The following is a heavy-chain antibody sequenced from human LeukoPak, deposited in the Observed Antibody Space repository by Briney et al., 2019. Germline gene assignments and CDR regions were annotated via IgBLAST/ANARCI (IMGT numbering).Heavy chain of an antibody. Sequence: SGGSLRLSCAASGFTFSSYAMSRVRQAPGKGLEWVSAISGSGGSTYYADSVKGRFTISRDNSKNTLYLQMNSLRAEDTAVYYCAKGIAAIAAGSFDYWGQGTLVTVSS. V-gene: IGHV3-23*01. D-gene: IGHD6-6*01. J-gene: IGHJ4*02. CDR3: AKGIAAIAAGSFDY. CDR2: ISGSGGST. CDR1: GFTFSSYA.